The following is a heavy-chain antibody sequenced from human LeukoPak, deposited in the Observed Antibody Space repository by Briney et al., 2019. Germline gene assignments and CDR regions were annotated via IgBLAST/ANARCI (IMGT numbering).Heavy chain of an antibody. D-gene: IGHD3-22*01. Sequence: SETLSLTCAIYGDSVSRSDSYWDWIRQPPGKGLEWIGTIYYSGRTYYSPSLKSRVTLSVDMSNNQFSLTLSSVTAADTALYFCARRRYYDSSGSLEWGQGTLVTVSS. CDR1: GDSVSRSDSY. CDR2: IYYSGRT. J-gene: IGHJ1*01. CDR3: ARRRYYDSSGSLE. V-gene: IGHV4-39*01.